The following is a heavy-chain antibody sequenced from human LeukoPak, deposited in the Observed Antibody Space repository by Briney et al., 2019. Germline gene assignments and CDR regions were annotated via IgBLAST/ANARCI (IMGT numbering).Heavy chain of an antibody. J-gene: IGHJ4*02. CDR3: AKGPRETLYGDYPLSLYYFDY. CDR2: ISGSGGST. D-gene: IGHD4-17*01. V-gene: IGHV3-23*01. CDR1: GFTFSSYA. Sequence: PGGSLRLSCAASGFTFSSYAMSWVRQAPGKGLEWVSAISGSGGSTYYADSVKGRFTISRDNSKNTLYLQMNSLRAEDTAVYYCAKGPRETLYGDYPLSLYYFDYWGQGTLVTVSS.